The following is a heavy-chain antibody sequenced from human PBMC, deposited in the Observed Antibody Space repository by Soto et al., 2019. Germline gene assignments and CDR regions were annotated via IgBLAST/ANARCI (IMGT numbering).Heavy chain of an antibody. D-gene: IGHD6-19*01. CDR2: IYYSGST. J-gene: IGHJ6*03. Sequence: QVQLQESGPGLVKPSETLSLTCTVSGGSISSYYWSWIRQPPGKGLEWIGYIYYSGSTNYNPSLKSRVTISVDTSKNQFSLKLRSVTAADTAVYYCAKSGAGYSSGWYEDYYYYMDVWGKGTTVTVSS. CDR1: GGSISSYY. CDR3: AKSGAGYSSGWYEDYYYYMDV. V-gene: IGHV4-59*08.